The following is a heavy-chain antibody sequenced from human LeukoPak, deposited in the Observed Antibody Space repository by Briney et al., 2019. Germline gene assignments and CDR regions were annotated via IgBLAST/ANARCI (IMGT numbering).Heavy chain of an antibody. V-gene: IGHV4-31*03. Sequence: SETLSPTCTVSGGSISSGGYYWSWIRQHPGKGLEWIGSIYYSGSTNYNPSLQGRVTISLDTSRNQFSLKLSSVTAADTAVYYCASGDNDPLFDYWGQGTLVTVSS. D-gene: IGHD1-1*01. CDR3: ASGDNDPLFDY. CDR1: GGSISSGGYY. J-gene: IGHJ4*02. CDR2: IYYSGST.